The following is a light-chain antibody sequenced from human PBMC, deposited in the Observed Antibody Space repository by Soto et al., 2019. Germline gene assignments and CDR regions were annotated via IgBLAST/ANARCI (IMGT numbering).Light chain of an antibody. Sequence: EIVXTQSPATXXLSPGERATXXXXASQXVSSYLAWYQQKPGQAPRLLIYDASNRATGIPARFSGSGSGTDFTLTISSLEPEDFAVYYCQQRSNWLYTFGQGTKLEIK. V-gene: IGKV3-11*01. CDR2: DAS. J-gene: IGKJ2*01. CDR3: QQRSNWLYT. CDR1: QXVSSY.